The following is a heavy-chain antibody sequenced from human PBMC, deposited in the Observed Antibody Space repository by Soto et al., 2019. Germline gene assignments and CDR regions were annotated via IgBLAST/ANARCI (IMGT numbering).Heavy chain of an antibody. CDR3: TRGGDAYKNGH. J-gene: IGHJ4*02. CDR2: IYYSGST. Sequence: PSETLSLTCTVSGGSIIRYYWNWIRQPPGKGLEWIGYIYYSGSTNYNPSLKSRVTMSVDTSKNQFSLKLTSVNAADTAVYYCTRGGDAYKNGHWGQGTLVTVS. V-gene: IGHV4-59*01. CDR1: GGSIIRYY. D-gene: IGHD2-21*01.